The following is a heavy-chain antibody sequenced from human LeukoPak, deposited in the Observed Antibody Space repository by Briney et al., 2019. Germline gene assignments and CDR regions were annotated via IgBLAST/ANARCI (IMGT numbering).Heavy chain of an antibody. D-gene: IGHD4-17*01. CDR3: ARREPTVTTPYQDYFDY. Sequence: GGSLRLSCAASGFTFSTFVMTWVRQGPGKGLKWVSSIGESGGNTYYADSVKGRFTISRDNSKNTLYLQIHSLRAEDTALYYCARREPTVTTPYQDYFDYWGQGTLVTVSS. V-gene: IGHV3-23*01. J-gene: IGHJ4*02. CDR1: GFTFSTFV. CDR2: IGESGGNT.